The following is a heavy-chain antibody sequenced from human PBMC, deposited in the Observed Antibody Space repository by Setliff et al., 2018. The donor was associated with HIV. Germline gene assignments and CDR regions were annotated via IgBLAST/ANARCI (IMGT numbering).Heavy chain of an antibody. D-gene: IGHD5-12*01. CDR1: GYTFSNYG. CDR2: ISGDNGDT. V-gene: IGHV1-18*01. CDR3: ARAEMATIVAFDI. J-gene: IGHJ3*02. Sequence: ASVKVSCKASGYTFSNYGISWLRQAPGQGPEWMGWISGDNGDTNYAQKFQGRVTMTTDTSANTAYMELRSLGSDDTAVYYCARAEMATIVAFDIWGQGTMVTVSS.